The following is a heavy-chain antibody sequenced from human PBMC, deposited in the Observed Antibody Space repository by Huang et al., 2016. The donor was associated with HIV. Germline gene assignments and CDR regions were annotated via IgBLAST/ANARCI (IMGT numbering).Heavy chain of an antibody. V-gene: IGHV4-34*01. CDR2: IKPGGPS. Sequence: QVRLEQWGEGVVKPSETLSLTCAVYGASFGSYFWSWIRQSPVKGLQWLGEIKPGGPSNYNPVFQSRVIMSVDTHKNQFSLSLRTRTAADAAIYYCARLPTPSYYDTWSLSSVEEDFFYFNMDLWGQGTPVIVSS. J-gene: IGHJ6*03. CDR3: ARLPTPSYYDTWSLSSVEEDFFYFNMDL. D-gene: IGHD3-3*01. CDR1: GASFGSYF.